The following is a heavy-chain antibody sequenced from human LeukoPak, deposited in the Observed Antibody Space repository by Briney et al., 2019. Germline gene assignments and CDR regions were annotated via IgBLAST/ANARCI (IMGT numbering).Heavy chain of an antibody. CDR2: IYYSGSS. V-gene: IGHV4-39*07. D-gene: IGHD1-26*01. CDR1: GGSISSSSSY. CDR3: AREGVGASDI. Sequence: NASETLSLTCSVSGGSISSSSSYWGWIRQPPGKGLEWIGSIYYSGSSFDNPSLKSRVTISVDTSKNQFSLKLSSVTAADTAVYYCAREGVGASDIWGQGTMVTVSS. J-gene: IGHJ3*02.